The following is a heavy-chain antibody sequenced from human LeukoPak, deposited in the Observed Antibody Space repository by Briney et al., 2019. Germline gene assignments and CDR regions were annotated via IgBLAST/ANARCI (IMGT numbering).Heavy chain of an antibody. CDR3: ARTLAAAGTGFFDY. D-gene: IGHD6-13*01. Sequence: TSETLSPTCAVSGGSISSSNWWSWVRQPPGKGLEWVGEIYHSGSTNYNPSLKSRVTISVDTSKNQFSLKLSSVTAADTAVYYCARTLAAAGTGFFDYWGQGTLVTVSS. J-gene: IGHJ4*02. CDR1: GGSISSSNW. CDR2: IYHSGST. V-gene: IGHV4-4*02.